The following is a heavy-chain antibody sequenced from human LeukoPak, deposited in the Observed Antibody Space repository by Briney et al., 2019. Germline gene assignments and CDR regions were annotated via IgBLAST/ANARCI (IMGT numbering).Heavy chain of an antibody. Sequence: GGSLRLSCAASGFSFSSYGMHLVRQAPGKGLEWVAVISYDGSNKYYADSVKGRLTISRDNSKNTLYLEMNSPRAEDTAVYYCAKVPGPYYFDYWGQGTPVTVSS. CDR2: ISYDGSNK. CDR3: AKVPGPYYFDY. D-gene: IGHD7-27*01. V-gene: IGHV3-30*18. J-gene: IGHJ4*02. CDR1: GFSFSSYG.